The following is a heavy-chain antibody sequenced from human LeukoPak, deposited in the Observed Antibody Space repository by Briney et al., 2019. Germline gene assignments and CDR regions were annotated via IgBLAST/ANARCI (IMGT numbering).Heavy chain of an antibody. Sequence: GGSLRLSCAASGFTFSSSWMTWVRQAPGKGLEWVASINQDGGEIHYVDSVRGRFTISRDNAKNSLYLQMNSLRAEDTAVYYCAELGITMIGGVWGKGTTVTISS. CDR3: AELGITMIGGV. V-gene: IGHV3-7*01. J-gene: IGHJ6*04. CDR1: GFTFSSSW. D-gene: IGHD3-10*02. CDR2: INQDGGEI.